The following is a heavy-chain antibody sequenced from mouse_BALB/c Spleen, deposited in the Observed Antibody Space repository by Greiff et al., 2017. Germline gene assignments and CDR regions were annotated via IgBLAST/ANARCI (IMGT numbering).Heavy chain of an antibody. CDR2: ISSGGST. CDR1: GFTFSSYA. J-gene: IGHJ2*01. V-gene: IGHV5-6-5*01. D-gene: IGHD2-1*01. Sequence: EVQVVESGGGLVKPGGSLKLSCAASGFTFSSYAMSWVRQTPEKRLEWVASISSGGSTYYPDSVKGRFTISRDNARNILYLQMSSLRSEDTAMYYCARGGDGNYGYWGQGTTLTVSS. CDR3: ARGGDGNYGY.